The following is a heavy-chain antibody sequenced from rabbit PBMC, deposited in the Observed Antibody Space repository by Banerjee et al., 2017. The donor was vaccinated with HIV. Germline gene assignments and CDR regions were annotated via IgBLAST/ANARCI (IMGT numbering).Heavy chain of an antibody. J-gene: IGHJ4*01. Sequence: QQQLEESGGGLVKPGGNLTLTCKASGIDFSGGYDICWVRQAPGKGLEWIGTIYAGNGRPYYASWVNGRFTVSSDSAQNTVDLQMNSLTVADTATYFCARGSSGYYGTNLWGPGTLVTVS. V-gene: IGHV1S43*01. CDR3: ARGSSGYYGTNL. D-gene: IGHD1-1*01. CDR2: IYAGNGRP. CDR1: GIDFSGGYD.